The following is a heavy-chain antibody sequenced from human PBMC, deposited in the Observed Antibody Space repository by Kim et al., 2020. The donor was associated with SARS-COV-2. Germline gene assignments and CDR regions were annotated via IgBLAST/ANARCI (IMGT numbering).Heavy chain of an antibody. Sequence: SQTLSLTCAISGDSVSGSRVVWNWIRQSPSRGLEWLGRTYYKSKWYNDYAVSVKSRITINADTSKNQFSLQLNSVTPEDTAVYYCARENDCSGSTCFSSYKGWFDPWGQGTLVTVSS. J-gene: IGHJ5*02. D-gene: IGHD2-2*01. CDR2: TYYKSKWYN. V-gene: IGHV6-1*01. CDR3: ARENDCSGSTCFSSYKGWFDP. CDR1: GDSVSGSRVV.